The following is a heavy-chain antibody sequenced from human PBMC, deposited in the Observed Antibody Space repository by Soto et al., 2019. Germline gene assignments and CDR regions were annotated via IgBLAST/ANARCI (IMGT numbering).Heavy chain of an antibody. CDR2: VYYSGST. CDR1: GGSVSSGNYY. Sequence: SETLSLTCTVSGGSVSSGNYYWSWIRQPPGKGLEWIGYVYYSGSTNYNPSLKSRFTISVDTSKNQFSLELSSVTTADTAVYYSARLNVWGSYRPYFDYWGQGTLVTVS. CDR3: ARLNVWGSYRPYFDY. D-gene: IGHD3-16*02. J-gene: IGHJ4*02. V-gene: IGHV4-61*01.